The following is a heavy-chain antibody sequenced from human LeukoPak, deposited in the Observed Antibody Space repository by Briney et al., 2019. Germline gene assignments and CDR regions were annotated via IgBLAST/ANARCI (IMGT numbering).Heavy chain of an antibody. D-gene: IGHD3-3*01. V-gene: IGHV4-30-4*08. Sequence: SQTLSLTCTVSGGSISSGDYYWSWIRQPPGKGLEWIGYIYYSGSTYYNPSLKSRVTISVDTSKNQFSLKLSSVTAADTAVYYCASQYYDFWSGTSNDWLLTDYWGQGTLVTVSS. CDR2: IYYSGST. J-gene: IGHJ4*02. CDR3: ASQYYDFWSGTSNDWLLTDY. CDR1: GGSISSGDYY.